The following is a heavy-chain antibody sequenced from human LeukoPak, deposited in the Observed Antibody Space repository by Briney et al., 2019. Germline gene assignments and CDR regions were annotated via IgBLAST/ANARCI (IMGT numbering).Heavy chain of an antibody. J-gene: IGHJ4*02. CDR1: GYTFTCYY. CDR2: INPNSGGT. CDR3: ARVHTYYDFWNPPFDY. Sequence: GASVKVSCKASGYTFTCYYMHWVRQAPGQGLEWMGRINPNSGGTNYAQKFQGRVTMTRDTSISTAYMELSRLRSDDTAVYYCARVHTYYDFWNPPFDYWGQGTLVTVSS. D-gene: IGHD3-3*01. V-gene: IGHV1-2*06.